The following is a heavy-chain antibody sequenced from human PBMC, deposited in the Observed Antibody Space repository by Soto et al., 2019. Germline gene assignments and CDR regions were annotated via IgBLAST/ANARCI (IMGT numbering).Heavy chain of an antibody. V-gene: IGHV3-30-3*01. J-gene: IGHJ6*02. CDR2: MSYDGTNK. D-gene: IGHD3-16*01. Sequence: GGSLRLSCAASGFTLTTYGLHWVRQAPGKGLEWVAAMSYDGTNKYYADSVKGRFTISRDNSKNTLYLQMNSLRAEDTAVYHCARDLRFEGYYYYGMDVWGQGTTVTVSS. CDR3: ARDLRFEGYYYYGMDV. CDR1: GFTLTTYG.